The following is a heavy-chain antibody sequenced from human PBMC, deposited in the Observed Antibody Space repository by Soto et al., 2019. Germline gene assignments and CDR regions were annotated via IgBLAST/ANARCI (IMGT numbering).Heavy chain of an antibody. Sequence: SGPTLVNPTQTLTLTCTFSGFSLSTSGVGVGWIRQPPGKALEWLALLYWNDDKWYRPALKSRLTVTKDTSKNQVVLTMANMDPVDSGTYYCAHTVAYSSTWNYFDYWGHGTPVTVSS. J-gene: IGHJ4*01. V-gene: IGHV2-5*01. CDR2: LYWNDDK. CDR1: GFSLSTSGVG. D-gene: IGHD6-13*01. CDR3: AHTVAYSSTWNYFDY.